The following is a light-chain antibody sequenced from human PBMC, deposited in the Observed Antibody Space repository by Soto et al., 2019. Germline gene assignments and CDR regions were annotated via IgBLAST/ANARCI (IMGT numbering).Light chain of an antibody. J-gene: IGKJ4*01. CDR1: QSVSSF. CDR2: DAS. V-gene: IGKV3-11*01. CDR3: QQRSNWPLLT. Sequence: EILLTQSPATLSLSPGERATLSCKARQSVSSFLAWYQQSPGQAPRLLIYDASNRATGIPARFSGSGSGTDFTLTISSLEPEDFAVYYCQQRSNWPLLTFGGGTKVEIK.